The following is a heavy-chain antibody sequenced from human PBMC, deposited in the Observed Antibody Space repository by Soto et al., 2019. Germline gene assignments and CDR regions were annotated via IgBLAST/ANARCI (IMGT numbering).Heavy chain of an antibody. J-gene: IGHJ4*02. CDR3: ARDSSAPGVYFDY. V-gene: IGHV6-1*01. D-gene: IGHD3-22*01. CDR2: TYYRSKWYY. Sequence: SQTLSLTCAISGDSVSSNHATWDWIRQSPSRGLEWLGRTYYRSKWYYDYALSVKSRITINPDTSNNQLSLQLNSVTPDDTAVYYCARDSSAPGVYFDYWGQGTLVTVSS. CDR1: GDSVSSNHAT.